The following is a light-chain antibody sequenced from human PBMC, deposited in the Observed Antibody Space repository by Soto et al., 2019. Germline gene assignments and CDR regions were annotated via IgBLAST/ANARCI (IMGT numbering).Light chain of an antibody. J-gene: IGKJ1*01. CDR2: GAS. CDR1: QSVNSN. CDR3: QQRTDRPPWT. Sequence: EIVLTQSPATLSLSPGERATLSCRASQSVNSNLAWYQQKPGQAPRLLIYGASTRATGIPARFSGSGSGTEFTLTISSLQSEDFAVYYCQQRTDRPPWTFGQGTKVDIK. V-gene: IGKV3-15*01.